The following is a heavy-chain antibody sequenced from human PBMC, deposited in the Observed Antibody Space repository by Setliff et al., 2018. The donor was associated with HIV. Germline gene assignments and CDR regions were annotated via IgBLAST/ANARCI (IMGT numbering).Heavy chain of an antibody. D-gene: IGHD3-10*01. CDR1: GGSYSSTFHY. V-gene: IGHV4-39*02. J-gene: IGHJ5*02. Sequence: KSSETLSLTCTASGGSYSSTFHYWVWIRQPPGKGLEWVGSIYHDGNTYYNPSLESRVTISADTSETHFSLRLTSATAADTGVYFCARRDLTSVPTWGRGTLVTVSS. CDR3: ARRDLTSVPT. CDR2: IYHDGNT.